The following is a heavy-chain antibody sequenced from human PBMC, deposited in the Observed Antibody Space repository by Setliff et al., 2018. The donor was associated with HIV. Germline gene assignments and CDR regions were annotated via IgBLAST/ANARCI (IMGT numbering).Heavy chain of an antibody. Sequence: GGSLRLSCAASGFTFSSYSMNWVRQAPGKGLEWVSSISSSSSYIYYADSVKGRFTISRDNAKNSLYLQMNSLRAEDTAVYYCARLPQDVRSSIDFWGQGTLVTVSS. J-gene: IGHJ4*02. D-gene: IGHD6-6*01. CDR1: GFTFSSYS. V-gene: IGHV3-21*01. CDR2: ISSSSSYI. CDR3: ARLPQDVRSSIDF.